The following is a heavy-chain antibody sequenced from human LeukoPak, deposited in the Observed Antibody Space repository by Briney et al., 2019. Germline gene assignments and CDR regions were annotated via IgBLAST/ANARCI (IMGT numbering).Heavy chain of an antibody. Sequence: GGSLRLSCAASGFTFSSYGMHWVRQAPGKGLEWGAVISYDGSNKYYADSVTGRFTISRDNSKNTLYRQMNRLRAEDTAVYYCAKDTPNSSSWYLFDYWGQGTLVTVSS. V-gene: IGHV3-30*18. CDR3: AKDTPNSSSWYLFDY. CDR1: GFTFSSYG. CDR2: ISYDGSNK. J-gene: IGHJ4*02. D-gene: IGHD6-13*01.